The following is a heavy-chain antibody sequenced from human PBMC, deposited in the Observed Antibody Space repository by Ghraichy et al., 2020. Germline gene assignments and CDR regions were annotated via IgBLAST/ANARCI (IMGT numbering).Heavy chain of an antibody. J-gene: IGHJ5*02. V-gene: IGHV4-39*07. D-gene: IGHD3-10*01. CDR2: IYDSGST. CDR1: GGSIRNSNYY. CDR3: ARVNTLVRGGRGWFDP. Sequence: ESLNISCTVSGGSIRNSNYYWAWVRQPPGKGLEWLGSIYDSGSTSYNPSLQSRVTISVDTSKDQFSLRLDSVTAADTALYYCARVNTLVRGGRGWFDPWGQGTLVIVSS.